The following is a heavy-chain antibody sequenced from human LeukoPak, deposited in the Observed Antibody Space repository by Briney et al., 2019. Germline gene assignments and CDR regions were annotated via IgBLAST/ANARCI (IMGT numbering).Heavy chain of an antibody. CDR2: ISAYNGNT. CDR3: ASRPSYSSSWYGSWVDY. Sequence: ASVKVSCKAAGYTFTSYGISGVRQAPGQGLEWRGWISAYNGNTNYAQKLQGRVTMTTDTSTSTAYMELRSLRSDDTAVYYCASRPSYSSSWYGSWVDYWGQGTLVTVSS. J-gene: IGHJ4*02. D-gene: IGHD6-13*01. V-gene: IGHV1-18*01. CDR1: GYTFTSYG.